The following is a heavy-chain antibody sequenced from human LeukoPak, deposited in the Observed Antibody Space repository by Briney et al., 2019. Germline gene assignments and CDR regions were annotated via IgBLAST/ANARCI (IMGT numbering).Heavy chain of an antibody. V-gene: IGHV3-23*01. J-gene: IGHJ4*02. Sequence: GGSLRLSCAASGFTEFTFSNYAMCWVRQAPGRGLDWVSTITSAGTIYYADSVKGRFTISRDNSKNTLYLQMNSLTVGDTAVYYCARDLRYGSGRHDYWGQGTLVTVSS. CDR3: ARDLRYGSGRHDY. CDR1: GFTEFTFSNYA. CDR2: ITSAGTI. D-gene: IGHD3-10*01.